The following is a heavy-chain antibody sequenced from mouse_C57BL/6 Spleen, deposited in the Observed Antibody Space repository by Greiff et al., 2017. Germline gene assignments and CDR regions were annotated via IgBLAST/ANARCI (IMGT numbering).Heavy chain of an antibody. Sequence: QVQLQQPGAELVMPGASVKLSCKASGYTFTSYWMHWVKQRPGQGLEWIGELDPSDSYTNYNQKFKGKSTLTVDKSSSPAYMQLSSLTSEDSAVYYCARQATEGAYWGQGTLVTVSA. J-gene: IGHJ3*01. CDR3: ARQATEGAY. V-gene: IGHV1-69*01. D-gene: IGHD1-1*01. CDR2: LDPSDSYT. CDR1: GYTFTSYW.